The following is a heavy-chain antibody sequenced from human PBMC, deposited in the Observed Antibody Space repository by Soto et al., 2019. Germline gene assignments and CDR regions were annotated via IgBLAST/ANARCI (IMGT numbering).Heavy chain of an antibody. CDR3: ARASDLLHAYFGMDV. Sequence: GGSLRLSCAASGFTFSSYGMHWVRQAPGKGLEWVSLIYSGTNTYYEASVKGRFTISRDNSKNTLYLQMNGLRAEDTAVYYCARASDLLHAYFGMDVWGQGTTVTVSS. V-gene: IGHV3-NL1*01. J-gene: IGHJ6*02. CDR2: IYSGTNT. CDR1: GFTFSSYG. D-gene: IGHD3-3*01.